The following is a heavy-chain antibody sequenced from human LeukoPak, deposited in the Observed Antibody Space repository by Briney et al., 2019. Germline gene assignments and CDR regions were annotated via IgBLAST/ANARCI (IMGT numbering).Heavy chain of an antibody. CDR2: INHSGST. CDR1: GGSFSGYY. D-gene: IGHD3-10*01. J-gene: IGHJ4*02. V-gene: IGHV4-34*01. CDR3: ARAGGLYVPFMVRGAAYYFDY. Sequence: PSETLSLTCAVYGGSFSGYYWSWIRQPPGKGLEWIGEINHSGSTNYNPSLKCRVTISVDTSKNQFSLKLSSVTAADTAVYYCARAGGLYVPFMVRGAAYYFDYWGQGTLVTVSS.